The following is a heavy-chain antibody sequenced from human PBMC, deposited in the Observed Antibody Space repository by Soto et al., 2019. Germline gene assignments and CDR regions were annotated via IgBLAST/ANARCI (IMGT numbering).Heavy chain of an antibody. Sequence: QVQLVQSGDEVKKPGASVKVSCKASGYIFVNYGIAWVRQAPGQGLEWMGWISAYTGNTHSATKVQGRLTMTTDTSTSTAYMDLGSLTSEGTAGYYGVMVDNYVTPPPEDVWGQGTTVTVSS. CDR1: GYIFVNYG. D-gene: IGHD5-12*01. CDR2: ISAYTGNT. J-gene: IGHJ6*02. V-gene: IGHV1-18*01. CDR3: VMVDNYVTPPPEDV.